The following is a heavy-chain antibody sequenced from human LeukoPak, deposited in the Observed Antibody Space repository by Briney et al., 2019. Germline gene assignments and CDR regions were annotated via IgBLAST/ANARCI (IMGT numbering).Heavy chain of an antibody. CDR1: GFTFSSYA. CDR2: ISYDGSNK. J-gene: IGHJ6*04. Sequence: GRSLRLSCAASGFTFSSYATHWVRQAPGKGLEWVAVISYDGSNKYYADSVKGRFTISRDNSKNTLYLQMNSLRAEDTAVYYCARGGMYSAGSKYYYYYYGMDVWGKGTTVTVSS. CDR3: ARGGMYSAGSKYYYYYYGMDV. V-gene: IGHV3-30*04. D-gene: IGHD6-19*01.